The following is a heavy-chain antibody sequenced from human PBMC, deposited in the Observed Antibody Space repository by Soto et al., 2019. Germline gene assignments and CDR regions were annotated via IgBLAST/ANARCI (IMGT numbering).Heavy chain of an antibody. CDR3: ARAYYDSAYGMDV. Sequence: PSETLSLTCAVYGGSFSGYHWSWIRQPPGKGLEWIGEINHSGSTNYNPSLKSRVTISVDTSKNQFSLKLSSVTAADTAVYYCARAYYDSAYGMDVWGQGTTVTVSS. CDR2: INHSGST. J-gene: IGHJ6*02. CDR1: GGSFSGYH. V-gene: IGHV4-34*01. D-gene: IGHD3-3*01.